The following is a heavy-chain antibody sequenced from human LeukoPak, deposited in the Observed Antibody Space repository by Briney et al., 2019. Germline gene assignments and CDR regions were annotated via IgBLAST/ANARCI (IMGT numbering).Heavy chain of an antibody. V-gene: IGHV1-3*01. J-gene: IGHJ4*02. D-gene: IGHD2-15*01. CDR1: EYTFTEYA. CDR2: INAGNGNT. CDR3: TRGRWSATTASYYLDF. Sequence: ASVRVSCKASEYTFTEYAVNWVRQAPGQRLEWMRWINAGNGNTKYAQKFQGRLTITRDTSASTAYMELSSLTFEDTAVYYCTRGRWSATTASYYLDFWGQGTLVTVSS.